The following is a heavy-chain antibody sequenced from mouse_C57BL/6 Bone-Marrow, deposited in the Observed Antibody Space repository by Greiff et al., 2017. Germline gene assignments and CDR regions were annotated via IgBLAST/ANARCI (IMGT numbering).Heavy chain of an antibody. CDR2: IDPENGDT. J-gene: IGHJ3*01. CDR1: GFNIKDDY. Sequence: VQLQQSGAELVRPGASVKLSCTASGFNIKDDYMHWVKQRPEQGLEWIGWIDPENGDTEYASKFQGKATITADTSSNSAYLQLSSLTSEDTAVYYSTTVGDGYYTWFDYWGQGTLVTVSA. V-gene: IGHV14-4*01. D-gene: IGHD2-3*01. CDR3: TTVGDGYYTWFDY.